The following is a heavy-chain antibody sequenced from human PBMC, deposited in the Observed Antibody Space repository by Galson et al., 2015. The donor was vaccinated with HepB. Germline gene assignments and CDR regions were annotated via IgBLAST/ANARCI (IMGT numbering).Heavy chain of an antibody. CDR2: MNTNTGKP. CDR1: GYTFTDYV. V-gene: IGHV7-4-1*02. J-gene: IGHJ6*03. Sequence: SVKVSCKASGYTFTDYVVNWVRQAPGQGLEWMGWMNTNTGKPTYAPGFAGRFVFSLDTSVTTAYLQISSRETDDTAVYYCARSPLRFLDWLPYYDYYYMDVWGEGTTVTVSS. D-gene: IGHD3-3*01. CDR3: ARSPLRFLDWLPYYDYYYMDV.